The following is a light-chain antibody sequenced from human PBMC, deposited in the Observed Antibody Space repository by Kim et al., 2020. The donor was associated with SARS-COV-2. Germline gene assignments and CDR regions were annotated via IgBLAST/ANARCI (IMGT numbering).Light chain of an antibody. CDR2: EDN. V-gene: IGLV6-57*03. CDR1: SGSIASSY. J-gene: IGLJ1*01. CDR3: LSYDTTNPLYV. Sequence: TVTMYCNRSSGSIASSYVQWYQQRPGSDPTSVIYEDNQRPSGVPDRFSGSIDSSSNSASLTISGLQTEDEADYYCLSYDTTNPLYVFGTGTKVTVL.